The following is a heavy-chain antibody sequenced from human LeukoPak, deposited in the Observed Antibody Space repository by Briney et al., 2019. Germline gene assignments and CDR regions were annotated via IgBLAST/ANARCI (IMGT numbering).Heavy chain of an antibody. CDR3: ASELEAAFLFGFDY. D-gene: IGHD2-15*01. V-gene: IGHV3-48*03. Sequence: PGGSLRLSYAASGITFSSYEMNWVRQAPGKGLQWVSYISSSGSTIYYADSVKGRFTISRDNAKNSLYLQMNSLRAEDTAVYYCASELEAAFLFGFDYWGQGTPVTVSS. CDR2: ISSSGSTI. J-gene: IGHJ4*02. CDR1: GITFSSYE.